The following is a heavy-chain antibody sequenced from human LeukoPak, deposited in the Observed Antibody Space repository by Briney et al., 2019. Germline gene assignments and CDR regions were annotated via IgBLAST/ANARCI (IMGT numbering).Heavy chain of an antibody. J-gene: IGHJ6*02. V-gene: IGHV3-21*01. Sequence: GGSLRLSCAASGFTFSSYSMNWVRQAPGKGLEWVSSISSSSSYIYYADSVKGRFTISRDNAKNSLYLQMNSLRAEDTAVYYCAKGGGRITIFGVVSFYYGMDVWGQGTTVTVSS. CDR2: ISSSSSYI. CDR3: AKGGGRITIFGVVSFYYGMDV. D-gene: IGHD3-3*01. CDR1: GFTFSSYS.